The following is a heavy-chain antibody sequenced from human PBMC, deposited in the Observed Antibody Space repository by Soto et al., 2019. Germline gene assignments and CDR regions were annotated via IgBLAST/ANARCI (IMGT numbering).Heavy chain of an antibody. J-gene: IGHJ4*02. V-gene: IGHV3-74*01. CDR3: AKYLNRVNYGDYFDY. Sequence: GGSLRLSCAASGFIFSNYWMHWVRQGPGKGLVWVSRINSDGTSTSYADSVKGRFTISRDNARNTVNLQMNSLRAEDTAVYYCAKYLNRVNYGDYFDYWGQGTLVTVSS. CDR1: GFIFSNYW. D-gene: IGHD4-17*01. CDR2: INSDGTST.